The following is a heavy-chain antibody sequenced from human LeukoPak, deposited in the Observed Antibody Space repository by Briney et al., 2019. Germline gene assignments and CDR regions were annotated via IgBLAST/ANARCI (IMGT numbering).Heavy chain of an antibody. V-gene: IGHV1-18*01. CDR2: MNPNSGNT. D-gene: IGHD2-15*01. CDR1: GYTFTSYD. CDR3: ARDHPWRSPAYFDY. Sequence: ASVKVSCKASGYTFTSYDINWVRQATGQGLEWMGWMNPNSGNTNYAQKLQGRVTMTTDTSTSTAYMELRSLRSDDTAVYYCARDHPWRSPAYFDYWGQGTLVTVSS. J-gene: IGHJ4*02.